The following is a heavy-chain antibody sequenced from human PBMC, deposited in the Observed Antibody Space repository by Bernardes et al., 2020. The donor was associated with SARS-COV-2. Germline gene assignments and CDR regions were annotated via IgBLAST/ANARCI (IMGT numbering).Heavy chain of an antibody. CDR2: IDWDEDK. V-gene: IGHV2-70*01. D-gene: IGHD4-17*01. CDR1: GFSLSTSGMC. CDR3: ARIGETTLTTVGPFDY. Sequence: SGPTLLKPTQTLTLTCTFSGFSLSTSGMCVSWIRQPPGKALEWLALIDWDEDKYYSTSLKTRLTISKDTSKNQVVLTMTNMDPVDTATYYCARIGETTLTTVGPFDYWGQGTLVTVSS. J-gene: IGHJ4*02.